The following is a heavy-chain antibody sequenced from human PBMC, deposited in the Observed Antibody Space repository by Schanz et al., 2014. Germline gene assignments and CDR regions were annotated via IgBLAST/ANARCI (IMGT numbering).Heavy chain of an antibody. CDR3: ARGGPAYYFDD. Sequence: EVQLLESGGGLVQPGGSLRLSCASSGFSFTTYAMSWVRQDPGKGLVWVARINSVGSNTDYADSVTGRFTISRDNAKNTLYLQMNSLRAEDTAVYYCARGGPAYYFDDGGQGTLVTVSS. J-gene: IGHJ4*02. V-gene: IGHV3-23*01. CDR1: GFSFTTYA. CDR2: INSVGSNT.